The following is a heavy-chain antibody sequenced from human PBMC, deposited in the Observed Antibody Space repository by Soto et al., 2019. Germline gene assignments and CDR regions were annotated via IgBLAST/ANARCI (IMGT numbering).Heavy chain of an antibody. CDR3: XXXXXXXGYYYGMDV. CDR1: GFTFSSYS. V-gene: IGHV3-21*01. CDR2: ISSSSSYI. J-gene: IGHJ6*02. Sequence: EVQLVESGGGLVKPGGSLRLSCAASGFTFSSYSMNWVRQAPGKGLEWVSSISSSSSYIYYADSVKGRFTISRDNAKNSLXXXXXXXXXXXXXXXXXXXXXXXXGYYYGMDVWGQGTTVTVSS.